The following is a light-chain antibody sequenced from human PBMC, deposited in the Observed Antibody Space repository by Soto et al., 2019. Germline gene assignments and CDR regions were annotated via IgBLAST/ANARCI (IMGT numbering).Light chain of an antibody. CDR3: AAWDDSLNGHV. CDR1: SSNIGSNT. J-gene: IGLJ3*02. CDR2: SNN. V-gene: IGLV1-44*01. Sequence: QSVLTQPPSASGTPGQRVTISCSGSSSNIGSNTVNWYQQLPVTAPKLLIYSNNQRPSGVPDRFSGSKSGTSASLAISGLQSEDEADYYCAAWDDSLNGHVFGGGTKLTVL.